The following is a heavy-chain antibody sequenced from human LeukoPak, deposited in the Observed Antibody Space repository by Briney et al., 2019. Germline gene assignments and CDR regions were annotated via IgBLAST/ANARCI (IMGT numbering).Heavy chain of an antibody. CDR3: ARGGRGSAAVVAPRSFDI. CDR2: ISGSGGST. Sequence: GGSLRLSCAASGFTFNNYAMSRVRQAPGKGLEWVSVISGSGGSTYYADSVKGRFTISRDNSKNTLYLQMNSPRAEDSALYYCARGGRGSAAVVAPRSFDIWGQGTMVTVSS. D-gene: IGHD3-22*01. CDR1: GFTFNNYA. J-gene: IGHJ3*02. V-gene: IGHV3-23*01.